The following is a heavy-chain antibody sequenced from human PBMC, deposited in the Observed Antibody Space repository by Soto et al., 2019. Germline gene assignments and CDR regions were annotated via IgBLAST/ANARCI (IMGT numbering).Heavy chain of an antibody. CDR3: ARGGDTSPYYCFGMDV. V-gene: IGHV3-20*04. CDR1: GFTFDDYG. Sequence: EVEQVESGGGVVRPGGSLRLSCAASGFTFDDYGMSWLRQAPGKGLEWVSGINWNGGSTGYADSVKGRFTISRDNAKNSLYLQMNSLRAEDTALYYCARGGDTSPYYCFGMDVWGQGTTVTVSS. J-gene: IGHJ6*02. D-gene: IGHD5-18*01. CDR2: INWNGGST.